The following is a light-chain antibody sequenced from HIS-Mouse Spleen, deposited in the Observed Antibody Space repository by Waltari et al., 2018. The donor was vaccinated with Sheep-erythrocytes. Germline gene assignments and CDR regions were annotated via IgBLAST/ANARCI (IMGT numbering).Light chain of an antibody. V-gene: IGLV2-23*01. Sequence: QSALTQPASVSGSPGQSITISCTGTSSDVGRYNIFSLYQQPPCKSPKLMIYEGSKRPSGVSNRFSGSKSGNTASLTISGLQAEDEADYYCCSYAGSSTPWVFGGGTKLTVL. CDR2: EGS. CDR1: SSDVGRYNI. J-gene: IGLJ3*02. CDR3: CSYAGSSTPWV.